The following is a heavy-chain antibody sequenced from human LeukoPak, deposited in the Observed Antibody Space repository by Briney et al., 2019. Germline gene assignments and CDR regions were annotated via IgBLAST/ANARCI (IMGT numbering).Heavy chain of an antibody. CDR2: IIPIFNTS. CDR1: GVPFSSYA. D-gene: IGHD5-18*01. V-gene: IGHV1-69*06. Sequence: ASVKVSCKASGVPFSSYALSWVRQAPGQGLEWMGGIIPIFNTSNYAQKFQGRVTITADKSTSTAYMELSSLRSEDTAVYYCARGSGYSYGPIDYWGQGTLVTVSS. CDR3: ARGSGYSYGPIDY. J-gene: IGHJ4*02.